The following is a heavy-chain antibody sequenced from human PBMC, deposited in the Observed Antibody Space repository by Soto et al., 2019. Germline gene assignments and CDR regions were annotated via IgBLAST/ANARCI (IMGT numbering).Heavy chain of an antibody. J-gene: IGHJ6*02. D-gene: IGHD2-21*02. CDR3: ARDLWGYCGTDCYPLDV. CDR1: GGTISRYY. Sequence: QVQLQESGPGLVKPSETLSLTCTVSGGTISRYYWSWIRQPPGKGLEWIGYMYNTGSTVYNPSFTRRVTKSVDTPKNRFSLKLNSVTAADTAVYYCARDLWGYCGTDCYPLDVWGQGTTVTVSS. V-gene: IGHV4-59*01. CDR2: MYNTGST.